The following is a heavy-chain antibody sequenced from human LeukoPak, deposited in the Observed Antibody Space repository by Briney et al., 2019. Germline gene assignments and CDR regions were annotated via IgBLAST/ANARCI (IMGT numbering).Heavy chain of an antibody. Sequence: PGGSLRLSCAASGFTFSSYSMNWVRQAPGKGLEWVSSISSSSSYIYYADSVKGRFTISRDNAKNTLYLQMNGLRAEDTAVYFCAKRGVVIRVILVAFHKDAYYFDSWGQGALVTVSS. CDR3: AKRGVVIRVILVAFHKDAYYFDS. J-gene: IGHJ4*02. D-gene: IGHD2-15*01. CDR1: GFTFSSYS. V-gene: IGHV3-21*04. CDR2: ISSSSSYI.